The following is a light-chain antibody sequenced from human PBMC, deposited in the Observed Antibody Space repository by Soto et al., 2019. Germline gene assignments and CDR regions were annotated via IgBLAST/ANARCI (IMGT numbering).Light chain of an antibody. J-gene: IGLJ1*01. CDR3: HVWDSSSEHV. CDR2: EAS. Sequence: QSALTQPPSVSGSPGQSVTISCTGTSTDFVSYNRVSWYQQPPGTAPKLIIYEASNRPSGVPDRFSGSKSGNTASLTISRVEAGDEADYFCHVWDSSSEHVFGTGTKVTVL. CDR1: STDFVSYNR. V-gene: IGLV2-18*01.